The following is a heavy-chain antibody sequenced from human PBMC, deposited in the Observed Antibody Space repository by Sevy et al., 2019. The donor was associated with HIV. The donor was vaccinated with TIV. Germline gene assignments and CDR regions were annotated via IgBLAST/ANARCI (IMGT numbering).Heavy chain of an antibody. J-gene: IGHJ4*02. V-gene: IGHV4-34*01. CDR1: GGSFSGYY. CDR2: INHSGST. D-gene: IGHD6-13*01. CDR3: ARGGLAAAGPFDY. Sequence: SETLSLTCAVYGGSFSGYYWSWIRQPPVKGLEWIGEINHSGSTNYNPSLKSRVTISVDTSKNQFSLKLSSVTAADTAVYYCARGGLAAAGPFDYWGQGTLVTVSS.